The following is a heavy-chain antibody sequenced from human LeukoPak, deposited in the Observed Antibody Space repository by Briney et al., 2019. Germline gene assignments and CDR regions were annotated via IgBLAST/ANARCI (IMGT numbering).Heavy chain of an antibody. CDR3: AKLAVVVPAASWFDT. CDR1: GFTFSSYG. J-gene: IGHJ5*02. D-gene: IGHD2-2*01. V-gene: IGHV3-30*02. CDR2: IRYDGSNK. Sequence: GGSLRLSCAASGFTFSSYGMHWVRQAPGKGLDWVAFIRYDGSNKYYADSVKGRFTISRDNSKNTLYLQMNSLRAEDTAVYYCAKLAVVVPAASWFDTWGQGTLVTVFS.